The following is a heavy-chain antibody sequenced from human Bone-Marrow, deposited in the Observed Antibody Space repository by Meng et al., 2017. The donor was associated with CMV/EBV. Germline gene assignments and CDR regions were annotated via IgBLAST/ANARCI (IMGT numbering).Heavy chain of an antibody. CDR3: AGSIAAHSNGDY. J-gene: IGHJ4*02. V-gene: IGHV3-7*01. CDR1: GFTFSSYW. D-gene: IGHD6-6*01. CDR2: IKQDGSEK. Sequence: GESLKISCAASGFTFSSYWMSWVRQAPGKGLEWVANIKQDGSEKYYVDSVKGRFTISRDNAKNSLYLQMNSLRAEDTAVYYCAGSIAAHSNGDYWGQGTLVTVSS.